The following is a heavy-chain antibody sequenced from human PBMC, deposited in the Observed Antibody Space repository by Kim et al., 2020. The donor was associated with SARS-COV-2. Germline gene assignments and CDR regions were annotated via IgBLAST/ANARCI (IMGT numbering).Heavy chain of an antibody. Sequence: GGSLRLSCAASGFTVSSNYMSWVRQAPGKGLEWVSVIYSGGSTYYADSVKGRFTISRDNSKNTLYLQMNSLRAEDTAVYYCARDAGIGAMDTAEYWGQGTLVTVSS. CDR3: ARDAGIGAMDTAEY. D-gene: IGHD5-18*01. CDR2: IYSGGST. J-gene: IGHJ4*02. CDR1: GFTVSSNY. V-gene: IGHV3-53*01.